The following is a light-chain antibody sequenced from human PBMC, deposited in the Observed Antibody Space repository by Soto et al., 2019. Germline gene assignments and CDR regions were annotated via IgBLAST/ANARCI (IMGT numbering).Light chain of an antibody. CDR1: SSDVGGYNY. CDR3: CSYAGNYTDV. J-gene: IGLJ1*01. Sequence: QSALAQPRSVSGSPGQSVTISCTGTSSDVGGYNYVSWYQQHPGKAPKLTIYAVSERPSGVPDRFSGSKSGNTASLTISGLQAEDEADYYCCSYAGNYTDVFXTGTKVTVL. V-gene: IGLV2-11*01. CDR2: AVS.